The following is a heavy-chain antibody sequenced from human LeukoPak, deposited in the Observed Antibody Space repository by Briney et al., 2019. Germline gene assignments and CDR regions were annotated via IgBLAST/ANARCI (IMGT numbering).Heavy chain of an antibody. J-gene: IGHJ3*02. D-gene: IGHD1-26*01. Sequence: SLRLSCAASAFTFNSFAMHWVRQAPGKGLEWVSLIWYDGRNTYYADSVRGRFTICRDNSKNTLWLQMNSLRAEDTALYYCARVCGAWSYKGGFDIWGPGTMVTVSS. CDR2: IWYDGRNT. V-gene: IGHV3-33*01. CDR3: ARVCGAWSYKGGFDI. CDR1: AFTFNSFA.